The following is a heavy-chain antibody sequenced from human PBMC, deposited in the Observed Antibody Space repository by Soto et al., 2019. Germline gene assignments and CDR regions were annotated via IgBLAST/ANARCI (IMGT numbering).Heavy chain of an antibody. Sequence: GGSLRLSCAASGFTFSSYGMHWVRQAPGKGLEWVAVISYDGSNKYYADSVKGRFTISRDNSKNTLYLQMNSLRAEDTAVYYCAKGYYYYDSSGPDAFDIWGQGTMVTVS. J-gene: IGHJ3*02. D-gene: IGHD3-22*01. CDR1: GFTFSSYG. CDR2: ISYDGSNK. V-gene: IGHV3-30*18. CDR3: AKGYYYYDSSGPDAFDI.